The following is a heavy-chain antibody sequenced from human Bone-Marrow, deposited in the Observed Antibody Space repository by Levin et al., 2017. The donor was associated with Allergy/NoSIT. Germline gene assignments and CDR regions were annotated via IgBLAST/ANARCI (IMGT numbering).Heavy chain of an antibody. Sequence: GGSLRLSCAASGFTFSSYSMNWVRQAPGKGLEWVSSISSSSSYIYYADSVKGRFTISRDNAKNSLYLQMNSLRAEDTAVYYGARDDGSSPTYGMDVWGQGTTVTVSS. CDR3: ARDDGSSPTYGMDV. V-gene: IGHV3-21*01. CDR1: GFTFSSYS. J-gene: IGHJ6*02. CDR2: ISSSSSYI. D-gene: IGHD6-13*01.